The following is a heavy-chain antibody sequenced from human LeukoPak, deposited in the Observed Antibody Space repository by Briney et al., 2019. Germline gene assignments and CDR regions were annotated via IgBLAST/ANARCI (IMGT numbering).Heavy chain of an antibody. J-gene: IGHJ6*02. V-gene: IGHV3-48*01. CDR2: ISSSSSTI. CDR3: ARDHKQDYDFWSGYYYYGMDV. CDR1: GFTLSDHY. Sequence: PGGSLRLSCAASGFTLSDHYMDWVRQAPGKGLEWVSYISSSSSTIYYADSVKGRFTISRDNAKNSLYLQMNSLRAEDTAVYYCARDHKQDYDFWSGYYYYGMDVWGQGTTVTVSS. D-gene: IGHD3-3*01.